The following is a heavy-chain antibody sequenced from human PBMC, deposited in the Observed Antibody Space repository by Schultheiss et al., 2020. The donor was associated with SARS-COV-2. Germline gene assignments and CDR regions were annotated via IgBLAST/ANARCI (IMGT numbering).Heavy chain of an antibody. CDR2: INPNSGGT. J-gene: IGHJ6*02. CDR3: ARRAIQWPGPYYYYGMDV. CDR1: GYTFTGYY. D-gene: IGHD5-12*01. Sequence: ASVKVSCKASGYTFTGYYMHWVRQAPGQGLEWMGWINPNSGGTNYAQKFQGRVTMTRDTSASTAYMELSSLRSEDTAVYYCARRAIQWPGPYYYYGMDVWGQGTTVTVSS. V-gene: IGHV1-2*02.